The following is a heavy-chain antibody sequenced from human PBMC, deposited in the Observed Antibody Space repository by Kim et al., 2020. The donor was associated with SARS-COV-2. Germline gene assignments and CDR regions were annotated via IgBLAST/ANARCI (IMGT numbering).Heavy chain of an antibody. V-gene: IGHV3-11*06. CDR1: GFTFSDYY. J-gene: IGHJ4*02. CDR3: ARGLYNWNTGYFDY. D-gene: IGHD1-1*01. Sequence: GGSLRLSCAASGFTFSDYYMSWIRQAPGKGLEWVSYISSSSSYTNYADSVKGRFTISRDNAKNSLYLQMNSLRAEATAVYYCARGLYNWNTGYFDYWGQGTLVTVSS. CDR2: ISSSSSYT.